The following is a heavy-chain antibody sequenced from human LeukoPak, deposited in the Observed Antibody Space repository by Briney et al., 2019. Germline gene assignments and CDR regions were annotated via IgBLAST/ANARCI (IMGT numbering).Heavy chain of an antibody. CDR3: AKTGDYYGSGSPIDY. Sequence: GGSLRLSCAASGFTFSNYAMTWVRQAPGKGLEWVSGIGGRTYYTDSVKGRFTISRDNSKNTLYLQMISLRAEDTAIYYCAKTGDYYGSGSPIDYWGQGTLVTVSS. CDR1: GFTFSNYA. V-gene: IGHV3-23*01. J-gene: IGHJ4*02. CDR2: IGGRT. D-gene: IGHD3-10*01.